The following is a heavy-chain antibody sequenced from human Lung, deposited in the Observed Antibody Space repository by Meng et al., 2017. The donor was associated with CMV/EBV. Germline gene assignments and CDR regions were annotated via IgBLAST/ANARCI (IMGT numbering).Heavy chain of an antibody. V-gene: IGHV4-34*01. D-gene: IGHD3-22*01. CDR3: GRVSGDSSGSRFPHYYYGMDV. CDR1: GGTFTDYY. J-gene: IGHJ6*02. Sequence: SXTXXLTXXVYGGTFTDYYWSWIRQPPEKGLEWSGEINHSGSTNYNLSLKSRVTISVDRSKNQISLKLSSVTAADTAVYYCGRVSGDSSGSRFPHYYYGMDVWGQGTXVTVSS. CDR2: INHSGST.